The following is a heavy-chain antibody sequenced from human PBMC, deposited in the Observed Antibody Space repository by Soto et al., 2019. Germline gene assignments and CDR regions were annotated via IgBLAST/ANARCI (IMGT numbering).Heavy chain of an antibody. CDR2: IRSKANSYAT. J-gene: IGHJ4*02. CDR3: TSVHYDILTGYYN. CDR1: GFTFSGSA. V-gene: IGHV3-73*01. Sequence: PGGSLRLSCAASGFTFSGSAMHWVRQASGKGLEWVGRIRSKANSYATAYAASVKGRFTISRDDSKNTAYLRMNSLKTEDTAVYYCTSVHYDILTGYYNWGQGTLVTVSS. D-gene: IGHD3-9*01.